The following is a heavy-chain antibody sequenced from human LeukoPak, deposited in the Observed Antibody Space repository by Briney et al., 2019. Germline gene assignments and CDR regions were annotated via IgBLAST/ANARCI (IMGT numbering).Heavy chain of an antibody. CDR1: GYSFTSHY. V-gene: IGHV1-46*01. Sequence: GASVKVSCKASGYSFTSHYMHWVRQAPGQGLEWMGIINPSGGTTTYTQKFQGRVTMTSDTSTSTVYMELGSLRSEDTAVYFCARSVTSGSYIVDYWGQGTLVTVSS. CDR2: INPSGGTT. J-gene: IGHJ4*02. CDR3: ARSVTSGSYIVDY. D-gene: IGHD3-10*01.